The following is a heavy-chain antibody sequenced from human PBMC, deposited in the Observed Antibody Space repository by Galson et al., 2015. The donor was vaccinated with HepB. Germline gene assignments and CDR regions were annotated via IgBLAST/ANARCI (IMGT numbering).Heavy chain of an antibody. CDR2: ISYDGSNK. V-gene: IGHV3-30-3*01. CDR3: ARGTPAPYY. J-gene: IGHJ4*02. Sequence: SLRLSCAASGFTFSSYAMHWVRQAPGKGLEWVAVISYDGSNKYYADSVKGRFTISRDNSKNTLYLQMNSLRAEDTAVYYCARGTPAPYYWGQGTLVTVSS. D-gene: IGHD1-1*01. CDR1: GFTFSSYA.